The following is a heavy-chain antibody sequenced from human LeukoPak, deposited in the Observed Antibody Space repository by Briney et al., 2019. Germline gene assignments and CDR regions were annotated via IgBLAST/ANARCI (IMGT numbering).Heavy chain of an antibody. V-gene: IGHV3-21*01. CDR1: GFTFSSYS. D-gene: IGHD4-17*01. CDR2: ISSSSSYI. CDR3: ARSTVTRAFDI. Sequence: GESLRLSCAASGFTFSSYSMNWVRQAPGKGLEWVSSISSSSSYIYYADSVKGRFTISRDNAKNSLYLQMNSLRAEDTAVYYCARSTVTRAFDIWGQGKMVTVSS. J-gene: IGHJ3*02.